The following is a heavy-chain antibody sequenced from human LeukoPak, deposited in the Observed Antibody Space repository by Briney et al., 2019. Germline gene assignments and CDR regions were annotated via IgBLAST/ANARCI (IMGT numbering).Heavy chain of an antibody. Sequence: SWALSLTCIVCGYTISSGHKWGWIRQGPGEGLEWIGRVYDRGSTYYNRSLRSRVTISLDRSTHQFSVKLTSVTAADTTLYYCARDLYYNDLLIGSYVHEGFDCWGQGTLVAVSS. CDR3: ARDLYYNDLLIGSYVHEGFDC. J-gene: IGHJ4*02. D-gene: IGHD3-9*01. V-gene: IGHV4-38-2*02. CDR2: VYDRGST. CDR1: GYTISSGHK.